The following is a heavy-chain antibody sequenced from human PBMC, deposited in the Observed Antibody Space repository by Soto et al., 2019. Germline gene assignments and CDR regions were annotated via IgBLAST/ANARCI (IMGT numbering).Heavy chain of an antibody. D-gene: IGHD5-18*01. CDR3: ARQIRYTYGYFPRYIDY. CDR1: GASINSTSYY. V-gene: IGHV4-39*01. J-gene: IGHJ4*02. CDR2: VYFSGNT. Sequence: QLQLQESGPGLVKSSETLSLTCTVSGASINSTSYYWGWIRQPPGKGLEWIGSVYFSGNTYYNPSLQSRLTISVDTSKNQFSLKLSSVTVADSAVYFFARQIRYTYGYFPRYIDYWGQGALVTVSS.